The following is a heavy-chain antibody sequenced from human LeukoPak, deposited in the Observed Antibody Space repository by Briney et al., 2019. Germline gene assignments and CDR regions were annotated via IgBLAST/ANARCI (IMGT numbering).Heavy chain of an antibody. Sequence: ASVKVSCKASGGTFSSYAISWVRQAPGQGLEWIGRIIPILGIANYAQKFQGRVTITADKSTSTAYMELSSLRSEDTAVYYCARGSQMATNDAFDIWGQGTMVTVSS. D-gene: IGHD5-24*01. CDR1: GGTFSSYA. CDR2: IIPILGIA. J-gene: IGHJ3*02. V-gene: IGHV1-69*04. CDR3: ARGSQMATNDAFDI.